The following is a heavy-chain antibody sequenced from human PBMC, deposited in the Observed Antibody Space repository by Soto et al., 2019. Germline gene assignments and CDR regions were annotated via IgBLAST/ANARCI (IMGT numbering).Heavy chain of an antibody. J-gene: IGHJ4*02. CDR3: ARDRERGLGSLDY. V-gene: IGHV1-18*01. D-gene: IGHD3-10*01. CDR1: GYTFTSYG. Sequence: VSVKVSCKTSGYTFTSYGSSWVRRAPGQGLEWMGWISAFSGNTNYRQKLQGRVTMNIDTSTSTAYMELRSLTSDDTALYYCARDRERGLGSLDYWGQGTQVTVSS. CDR2: ISAFSGNT.